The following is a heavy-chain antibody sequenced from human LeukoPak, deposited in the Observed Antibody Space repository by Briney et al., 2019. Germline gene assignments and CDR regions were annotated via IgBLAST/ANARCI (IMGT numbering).Heavy chain of an antibody. D-gene: IGHD6-19*01. CDR1: GFTFGSNV. V-gene: IGHV3-23*01. CDR2: IPASGGST. Sequence: GGSLRLSCAASGFTFGSNVMIWVRQAPGKGLEWVSSIPASGGSTYYADSVKGRFTISRDNSKNSLYLQMNSLRAEDTALYYCAKEAYSSGWYYLDYWGQGTLVTVSS. J-gene: IGHJ4*02. CDR3: AKEAYSSGWYYLDY.